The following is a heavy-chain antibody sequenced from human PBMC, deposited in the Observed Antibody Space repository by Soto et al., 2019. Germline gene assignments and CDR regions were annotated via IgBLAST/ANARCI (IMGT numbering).Heavy chain of an antibody. V-gene: IGHV1-69*06. CDR3: AREGRGKKAGYNGLVSLGY. D-gene: IGHD2-2*02. Sequence: GASVKVSCKVSGSRFSNYVISWVRQAPGHGLEWLGRIIPIFNSTKYAQSFQGRVTITADKSTSTASLELSSLRSADTAVYYCAREGRGKKAGYNGLVSLGYWGQGTLVTVSS. J-gene: IGHJ4*02. CDR1: GSRFSNYV. CDR2: IIPIFNST.